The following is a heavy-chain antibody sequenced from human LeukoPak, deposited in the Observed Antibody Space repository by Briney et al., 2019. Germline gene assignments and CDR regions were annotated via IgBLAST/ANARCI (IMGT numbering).Heavy chain of an antibody. CDR3: ARLTAMAPFDY. Sequence: SETLSLTCTVSGGSISSYYWSWIRQPPGKGLEWIGYIYYSGCTNYNPSLKSRVTISVDTSKNQFSLKLSSVTAADTAVYYCARLTAMAPFDYWGQGTLVTVSS. CDR1: GGSISSYY. J-gene: IGHJ4*02. V-gene: IGHV4-59*08. CDR2: IYYSGCT. D-gene: IGHD5-18*01.